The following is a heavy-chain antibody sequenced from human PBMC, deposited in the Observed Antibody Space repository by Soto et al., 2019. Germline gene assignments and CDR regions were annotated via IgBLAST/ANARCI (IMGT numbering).Heavy chain of an antibody. D-gene: IGHD2-8*01. CDR1: GYSFTSYG. CDR3: ARDKMVNTHNLFAL. V-gene: IGHV1-18*01. J-gene: IGHJ5*02. CDR2: ISGYNGKT. Sequence: ASVKVSCKASGYSFTSYGISWVRQAAGQGLEWMAWISGYNGKTRFAPKYQGRLTMTIDTSTSTAHMDLRSLRSDDAAMYYCARDKMVNTHNLFALWGQGTLVTVSS.